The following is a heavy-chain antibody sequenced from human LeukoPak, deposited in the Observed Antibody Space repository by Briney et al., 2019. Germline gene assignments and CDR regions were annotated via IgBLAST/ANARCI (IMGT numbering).Heavy chain of an antibody. CDR2: MNPNSGNT. Sequence: ASVKVSCKASGGTFTSYDINWVRQATGQGLEWMGWMNPNSGNTGYAQKFQGRVTITRNTSISTAYMELSSLRSEDTAVYYCARAQWFGELSFDYWGQGTLVTVSS. V-gene: IGHV1-8*03. CDR1: GGTFTSYD. J-gene: IGHJ4*02. D-gene: IGHD3-10*01. CDR3: ARAQWFGELSFDY.